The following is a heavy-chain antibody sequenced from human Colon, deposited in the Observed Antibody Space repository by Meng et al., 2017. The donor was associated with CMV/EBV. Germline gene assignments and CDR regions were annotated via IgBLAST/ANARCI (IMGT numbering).Heavy chain of an antibody. Sequence: GGSLRLSCAASGFIFSGSAMHWVRQASGKGLEWVDRIRTRPNDYATACAASVEGRFTISRDDSENTAYLQMNSLRTEDTAVYYCAVLAVAEPISYWGQGTQVTVSS. CDR1: GFIFSGSA. CDR3: AVLAVAEPISY. V-gene: IGHV3-73*01. J-gene: IGHJ4*02. D-gene: IGHD6-19*01. CDR2: IRTRPNDYAT.